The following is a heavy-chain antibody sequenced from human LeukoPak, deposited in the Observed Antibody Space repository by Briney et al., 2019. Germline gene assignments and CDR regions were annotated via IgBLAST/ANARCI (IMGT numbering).Heavy chain of an antibody. Sequence: ASVKVSCKVSGYTLTELSMHWVRQAPGKGLEWMGWMNPNSGNTGYAQKFQGRVTITRNTSISTAYMELSSLRSEDTAVYYCARGSGSSGWWVPEDYFDYWGQGTLVTVSS. D-gene: IGHD6-19*01. CDR3: ARGSGSSGWWVPEDYFDY. J-gene: IGHJ4*02. CDR2: MNPNSGNT. V-gene: IGHV1-8*03. CDR1: GYTLTELS.